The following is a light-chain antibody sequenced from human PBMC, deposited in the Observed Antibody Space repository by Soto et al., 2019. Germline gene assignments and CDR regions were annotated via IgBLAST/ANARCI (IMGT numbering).Light chain of an antibody. Sequence: QSSLTQPASVSGSPGRSITISCAGTSGDIGSYNRVSWYQQHPGKAPKLIIYEVTDRPSGVSNRFSGSKSGNTASLTISGLQAEDEAEYYCSSYTNINTRACVFGTGTKVNVL. J-gene: IGLJ1*01. CDR1: SGDIGSYNR. V-gene: IGLV2-14*01. CDR3: SSYTNINTRACV. CDR2: EVT.